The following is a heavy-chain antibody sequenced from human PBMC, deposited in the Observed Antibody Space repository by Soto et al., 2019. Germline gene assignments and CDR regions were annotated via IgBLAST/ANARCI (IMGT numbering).Heavy chain of an antibody. J-gene: IGHJ6*02. Sequence: SGGSLRLSCVASGFTFSDNYMSWIRHAPGKGLEWVSYISSGGRDIYYADSVNGRFTVSRDNAKNSLYLQMNSLRAEDSAVYYCAKQQLMVYSGYGMDVWGQGTTVTVSS. CDR3: AKQQLMVYSGYGMDV. D-gene: IGHD2-8*01. V-gene: IGHV3-11*01. CDR2: ISSGGRDI. CDR1: GFTFSDNY.